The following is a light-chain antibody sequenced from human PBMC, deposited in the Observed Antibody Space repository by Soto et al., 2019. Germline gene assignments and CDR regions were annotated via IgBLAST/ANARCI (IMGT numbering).Light chain of an antibody. CDR2: GAS. Sequence: EIVMTQSPATLSVSPGERATLSCRASQSVSSNLAWYQQKPGQAPRLLLYGASTRATGIPARFSGSGSGTEFNLTISSRQSEDFAVYYCQQYNNWPPPLTFGGGTKVEIK. CDR3: QQYNNWPPPLT. CDR1: QSVSSN. J-gene: IGKJ4*01. V-gene: IGKV3-15*01.